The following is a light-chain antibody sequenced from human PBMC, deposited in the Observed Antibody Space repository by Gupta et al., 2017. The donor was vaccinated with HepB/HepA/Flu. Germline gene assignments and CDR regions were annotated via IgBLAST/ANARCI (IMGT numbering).Light chain of an antibody. V-gene: IGKV3D-20*02. CDR1: QSVSSYY. CDR3: QQRSSSPIFT. CDR2: ATS. J-gene: IGKJ3*01. Sequence: EIVMTQPPPTLPLPPGEGATLSCRASQSVSSYYLAWFQQKSGQPPRLLIYATSNMAAGVPDRFRGSGSGTDFTLTITRLEPEDFAIYYCQQRSSSPIFTFGHGTKV.